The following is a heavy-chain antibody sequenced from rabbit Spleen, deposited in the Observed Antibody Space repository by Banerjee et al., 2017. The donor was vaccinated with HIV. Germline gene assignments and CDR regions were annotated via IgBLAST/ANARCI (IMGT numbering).Heavy chain of an antibody. Sequence: QEQLKETGGGLVQPGGSLTLSCKASGIDLISNAMSWVRQAPGKGLEWIACIESGSSGFTYVVTWAKGRFTCSKTSSTTVTLQVTRLTAADTATYFCARDTSSSFSSYGMDLWGPGTLVTVS. V-gene: IGHV1S45*01. J-gene: IGHJ6*01. CDR2: IESGSSGFT. CDR3: ARDTSSSFSSYGMDL. D-gene: IGHD1-1*01. CDR1: GIDLISNA.